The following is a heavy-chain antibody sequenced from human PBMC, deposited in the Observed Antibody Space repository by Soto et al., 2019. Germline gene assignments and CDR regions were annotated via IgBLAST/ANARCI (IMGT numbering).Heavy chain of an antibody. CDR2: IDPSDSQT. V-gene: IGHV5-10-1*01. J-gene: IGHJ6*02. D-gene: IGHD6-19*01. CDR1: GYSFAGYW. Sequence: GESLKISCKGSGYSFAGYWITWVRQKPGKGLEWMGRIDPSDSQTYYSPSFRGHVTISATKSITTVFLQWSSLRASDTAMYYCARGAVAGTQIAPLPMDVWGQGTTVTVSS. CDR3: ARGAVAGTQIAPLPMDV.